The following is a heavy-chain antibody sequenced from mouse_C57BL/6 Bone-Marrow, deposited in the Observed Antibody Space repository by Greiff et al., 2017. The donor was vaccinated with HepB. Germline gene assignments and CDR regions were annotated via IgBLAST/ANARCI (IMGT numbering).Heavy chain of an antibody. D-gene: IGHD1-3*01. V-gene: IGHV14-4*01. J-gene: IGHJ2*01. CDR1: GFNIKDDY. CDR3: TTLFFSSPYYLDY. Sequence: EVQLQQSGAELVRPGASVKLSCTASGFNIKDDYMHWVKQRPEQGLEWIGWIDPENGDTEYASKFQGKATITADTSSNTAYLQLSSLTSEDTAVYYCTTLFFSSPYYLDYWGQGTTLTVSS. CDR2: IDPENGDT.